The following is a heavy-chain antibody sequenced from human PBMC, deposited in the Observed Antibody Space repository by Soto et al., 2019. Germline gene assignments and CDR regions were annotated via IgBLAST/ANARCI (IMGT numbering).Heavy chain of an antibody. Sequence: EVQLVESGGGLVQPGGSLRLSCAASGFTFSDYWMHWVRQAPGKGLEWVANIKQDGSDKYYVGSVKGRFTISRDNAKNSLYLQMNSLRAEDTAVYHCARAIAAVGSYWGQGTLVTVSS. CDR2: IKQDGSDK. D-gene: IGHD6-13*01. J-gene: IGHJ4*02. CDR1: GFTFSDYW. V-gene: IGHV3-7*05. CDR3: ARAIAAVGSY.